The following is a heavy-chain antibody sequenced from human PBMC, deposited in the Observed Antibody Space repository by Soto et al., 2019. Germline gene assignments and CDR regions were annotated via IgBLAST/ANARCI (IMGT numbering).Heavy chain of an antibody. CDR2: IYYSGST. CDR3: ARSAGSEMATITEWFDP. J-gene: IGHJ5*02. V-gene: IGHV4-31*03. D-gene: IGHD5-12*01. Sequence: TLSLTCTVSGGSISSGGYYWSWIRQHSGKGLEWIGYIYYSGSTYYNPSLKSRVTISVDTSKNQFSLKLSSVTAADTAVYYCARSAGSEMATITEWFDPWGQGTLGTVS. CDR1: GGSISSGGYY.